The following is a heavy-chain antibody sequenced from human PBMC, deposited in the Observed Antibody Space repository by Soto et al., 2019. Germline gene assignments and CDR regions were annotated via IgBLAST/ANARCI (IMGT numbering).Heavy chain of an antibody. CDR3: ATRGFTIFGVVIMPRPYYFVG. CDR2: IYHSGST. V-gene: IGHV4-38-2*01. CDR1: GYSISRGYY. J-gene: IGHJ4*02. Sequence: PSEKLSLTCSVSGYSISRGYYWGWIRQPPGKGLEWIGSIYHSGSTYYNPSLKSRVTISVDTSKNQFSLKLSSVTAADTAVYYCATRGFTIFGVVIMPRPYYFVGRSQGTPVTVSS. D-gene: IGHD3-3*01.